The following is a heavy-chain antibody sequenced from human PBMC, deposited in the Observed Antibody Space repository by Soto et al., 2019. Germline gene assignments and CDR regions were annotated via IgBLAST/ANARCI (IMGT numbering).Heavy chain of an antibody. V-gene: IGHV3-49*03. CDR1: GFTFGDYA. CDR3: TRGLGYCSGGSCYSYDAFDI. J-gene: IGHJ3*02. D-gene: IGHD2-15*01. Sequence: PGGSLRLSCTASGFTFGDYAMSWFRQAPGKGLEWVGFIRSKAYGGTTEYAASVKGRFTISRDDSKSIAYLQMNSLKTEDTAVYYFTRGLGYCSGGSCYSYDAFDIWGQGTLVTVSS. CDR2: IRSKAYGGTT.